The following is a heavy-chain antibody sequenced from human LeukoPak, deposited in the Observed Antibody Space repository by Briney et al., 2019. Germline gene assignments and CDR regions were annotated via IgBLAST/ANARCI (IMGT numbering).Heavy chain of an antibody. CDR2: ISSSSSYI. J-gene: IGHJ6*02. D-gene: IGHD2-2*01. CDR3: ARVPPADIVVVPAESEYYYYGMDV. V-gene: IGHV3-21*01. CDR1: GFTFSSYS. Sequence: GGSLRLSCTASGFTFSSYSMNWVRQAPGKGLEWVSSISSSSSYIYYADKLKGRVTITRDNSKNTLYLQLSSLRSEDTAVYYCARVPPADIVVVPAESEYYYYGMDVWGQGTTVTVSS.